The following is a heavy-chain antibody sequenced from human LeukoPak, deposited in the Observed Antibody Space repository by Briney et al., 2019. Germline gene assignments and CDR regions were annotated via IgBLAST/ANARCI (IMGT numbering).Heavy chain of an antibody. Sequence: GGSLRLSCAASGFTFSSYGMHWVRQAPGKGLEWVAFIRYDGSNKYYADSVKSRFTISRDNSKNTLYLQMNSLRAEDTAVYYCAKDLQLGDIVVVPGFPMDVWGKGTTVTVSS. D-gene: IGHD2-2*01. CDR1: GFTFSSYG. V-gene: IGHV3-30*02. CDR2: IRYDGSNK. J-gene: IGHJ6*04. CDR3: AKDLQLGDIVVVPGFPMDV.